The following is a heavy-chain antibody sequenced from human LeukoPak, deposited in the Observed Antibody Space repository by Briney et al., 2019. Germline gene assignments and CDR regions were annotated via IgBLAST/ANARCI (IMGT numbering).Heavy chain of an antibody. V-gene: IGHV3-49*03. Sequence: GGSLRLSCTASGFTFGDYAMSWFRQAPGKGLEWVGFIRSKAYGGTTEYAASVKGRFTISRDDSKSIAYLQMNSLKTEDTAVYYCTRELNVDIVATELHALGYYYYGMDVWGQGTTVTVSS. CDR3: TRELNVDIVATELHALGYYYYGMDV. D-gene: IGHD5-12*01. CDR1: GFTFGDYA. CDR2: IRSKAYGGTT. J-gene: IGHJ6*02.